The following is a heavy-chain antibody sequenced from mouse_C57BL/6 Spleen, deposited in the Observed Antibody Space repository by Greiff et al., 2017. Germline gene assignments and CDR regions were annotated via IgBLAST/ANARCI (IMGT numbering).Heavy chain of an antibody. CDR3: ARMRGANWDYFDY. D-gene: IGHD4-1*01. V-gene: IGHV1-52*01. CDR1: GYTFTSYW. Sequence: QVHVKQPGAELVRPGSSVKLSCKASGYTFTSYWMHWVKQRPIQGLEWIGNIDPSDSETHYNQKFKDKATLTVDKSSSTAYMQLSSLTSEDSAVYYCARMRGANWDYFDYWGKGTTLTVSS. CDR2: IDPSDSET. J-gene: IGHJ2*01.